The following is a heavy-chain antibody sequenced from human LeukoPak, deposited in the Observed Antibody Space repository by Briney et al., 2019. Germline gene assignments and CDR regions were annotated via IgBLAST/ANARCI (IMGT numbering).Heavy chain of an antibody. CDR2: IYSSGST. Sequence: SETLSLTCTVSGGSISSSSYYWGWIRQPPGKGLEWIGTIYSSGSTYYNPSLKSRVTISVDTSKNQFSLKLSSVTAADTAVYYCARQETNGDRGVYWGQGTLVTVSS. J-gene: IGHJ4*02. CDR3: ARQETNGDRGVY. D-gene: IGHD2-8*01. CDR1: GGSISSSSYY. V-gene: IGHV4-39*01.